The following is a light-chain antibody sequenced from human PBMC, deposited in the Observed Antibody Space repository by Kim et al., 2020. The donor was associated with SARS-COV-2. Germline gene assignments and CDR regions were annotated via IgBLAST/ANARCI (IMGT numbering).Light chain of an antibody. J-gene: IGLJ2*01. CDR2: DVS. CDR1: SSDVGGYNY. V-gene: IGLV2-14*03. Sequence: GQSITISCTGTSSDVGGYNYVSWYQQHPGKAPKLMIYDVSHRPSGVSNHFSGSKSGNTASLTISGLQPEDEADYYCSSFTSTSTVVFGGGTQLTVL. CDR3: SSFTSTSTVV.